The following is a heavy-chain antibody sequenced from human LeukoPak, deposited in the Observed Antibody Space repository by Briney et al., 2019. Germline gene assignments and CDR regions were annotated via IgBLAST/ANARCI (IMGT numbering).Heavy chain of an antibody. J-gene: IGHJ4*02. Sequence: SETLSLTCTVSGGSISSSSYYWGWIRQPPGKGLEWIGSIYYSGSTYYNPSLKSRVTISVDTSKNQFSLKLSSVTAADTAVYYCARRQLIAGHFDYWGQGTLVTVSS. V-gene: IGHV4-39*01. CDR2: IYYSGST. D-gene: IGHD6-13*01. CDR3: ARRQLIAGHFDY. CDR1: GGSISSSSYY.